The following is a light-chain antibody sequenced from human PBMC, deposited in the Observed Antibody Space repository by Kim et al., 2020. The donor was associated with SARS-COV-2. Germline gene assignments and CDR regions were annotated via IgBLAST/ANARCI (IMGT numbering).Light chain of an antibody. Sequence: SYELTQPPSVSVSPGQTASITCSGDKLEDKYVCWYQQKAGQSPVLLIYQDTKWQSGIPERFSGSNSGNTATLTISGTQAMDEADYYCQTWDSSSVIFGGGTKLTVL. CDR3: QTWDSSSVI. V-gene: IGLV3-1*01. CDR2: QDT. J-gene: IGLJ2*01. CDR1: KLEDKY.